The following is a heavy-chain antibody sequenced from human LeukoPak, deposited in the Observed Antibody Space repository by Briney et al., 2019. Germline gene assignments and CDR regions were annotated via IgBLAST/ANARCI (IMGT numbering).Heavy chain of an antibody. D-gene: IGHD3-9*01. J-gene: IGHJ5*02. CDR3: ASTNWLWGLRGWFDP. CDR1: GGSISSSSYY. Sequence: PSETLSLTCTVSGGSISSSSYYWGWIRQPPGKGLEWIGSIYYSGSTYYNPSLKSRVTISVDTSKNQFSLKLSSVTAADTAVYYCASTNWLWGLRGWFDPWGQGTLVTVSS. CDR2: IYYSGST. V-gene: IGHV4-39*07.